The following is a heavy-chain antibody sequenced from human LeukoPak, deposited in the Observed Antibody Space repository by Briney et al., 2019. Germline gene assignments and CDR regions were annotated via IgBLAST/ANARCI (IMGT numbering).Heavy chain of an antibody. D-gene: IGHD3-22*01. CDR3: ARKFYYDRSGYEY. CDR1: GGSISSYY. CDR2: IYYSGST. V-gene: IGHV4-59*12. Sequence: SETLSLTCTVSGGSISSYYWSWIRQPPGKGLEWIGYIYYSGSTNYNPSLKSRVTISVDTSKNQFSLKLSSVTAADTAVYFCARKFYYDRSGYEYWGQGTLVTVSS. J-gene: IGHJ4*02.